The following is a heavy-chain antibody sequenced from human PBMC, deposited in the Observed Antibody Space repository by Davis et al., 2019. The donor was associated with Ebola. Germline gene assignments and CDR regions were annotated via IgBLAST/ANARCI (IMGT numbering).Heavy chain of an antibody. Sequence: MPGGSLRLSCAASGFTFGDYWMGRVRQAPGKGLEWIGEINHSGSTNYNPSLKSRVTISVDTSKNQFSLKLSSVTAADTAVYYCARLDYWVRYGMDVWGQGTTVTVSS. D-gene: IGHD4/OR15-4a*01. CDR3: ARLDYWVRYGMDV. J-gene: IGHJ6*02. CDR1: GFTFGDYW. V-gene: IGHV4-34*01. CDR2: INHSGST.